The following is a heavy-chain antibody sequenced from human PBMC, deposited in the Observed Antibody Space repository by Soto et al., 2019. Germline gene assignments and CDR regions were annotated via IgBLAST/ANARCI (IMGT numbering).Heavy chain of an antibody. CDR2: IYYSGST. V-gene: IGHV4-59*01. J-gene: IGHJ6*03. CDR1: GGSISSYY. CDR3: ARGQQWLVNYYYYYMDV. Sequence: SETLSLTCTVSGGSISSYYWSWIRQPPGKGLEWIGYIYYSGSTNYNPSLKSRVTISVDTSKNQFSLKLSSVTAADTAVYYCARGQQWLVNYYYYYMDVWGKGTTVTVSS. D-gene: IGHD6-19*01.